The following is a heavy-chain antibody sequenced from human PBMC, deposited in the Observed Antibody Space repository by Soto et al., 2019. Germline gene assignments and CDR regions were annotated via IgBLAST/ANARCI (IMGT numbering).Heavy chain of an antibody. CDR3: ARESEDLTSNFDY. V-gene: IGHV3-21*06. J-gene: IGHJ4*02. CDR1: GFAFTRYS. Sequence: PGGSLRLSCAASGFAFTRYSMNWVRQAPGKGLEWVSSISSTTNYIYYGDSMKGRFTISRDNAKNSLYLEMNSLRAEDTAVYYCARESEDLTSNFDYWGQGTLVTVSS. CDR2: ISSTTNYI.